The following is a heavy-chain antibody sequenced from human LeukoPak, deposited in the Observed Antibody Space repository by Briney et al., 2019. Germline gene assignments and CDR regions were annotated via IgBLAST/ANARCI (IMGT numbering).Heavy chain of an antibody. Sequence: RAGGSLRLSCVASGFSFSSYTMSWVRQAPGKGLEWVAKMKEDGSDIHYVDSVKGRFTICRDNGKNSLCLQMSSLRVEDTAVYYCARGGARYLDSWGQGILVTVSS. CDR1: GFSFSSYT. J-gene: IGHJ4*02. CDR2: MKEDGSDI. D-gene: IGHD3-9*01. CDR3: ARGGARYLDS. V-gene: IGHV3-7*01.